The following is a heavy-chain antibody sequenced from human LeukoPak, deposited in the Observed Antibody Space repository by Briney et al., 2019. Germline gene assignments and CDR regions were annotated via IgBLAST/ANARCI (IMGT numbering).Heavy chain of an antibody. CDR3: AKGSGSGWYGWFAP. D-gene: IGHD6-19*01. CDR2: IDASGGST. V-gene: IGHV3-23*01. CDR1: GFTFGSYA. Sequence: GGSLRLSCAASGFTFGSYAMTWVRQAPGKGLEWVSSIDASGGSTYYADSVKGRFTISRDNSKNTFYLQMNTLRADDTAVYYCAKGSGSGWYGWFAPWGQGTVVTVSS. J-gene: IGHJ5*02.